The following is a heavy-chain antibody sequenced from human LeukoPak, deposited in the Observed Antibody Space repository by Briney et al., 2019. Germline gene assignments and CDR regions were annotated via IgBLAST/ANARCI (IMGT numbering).Heavy chain of an antibody. Sequence: GASVKVSCKASGYTFTSYGISWVRQAPGQGLEWMGWICAYNGNTNYEQKLQGRVTMTTDTSTSTAYMELGSLRSDDTAVYYCARDTARYSGSSSQPGYWGQGTLVTVSS. CDR2: ICAYNGNT. D-gene: IGHD1-26*01. CDR3: ARDTARYSGSSSQPGY. CDR1: GYTFTSYG. V-gene: IGHV1-18*01. J-gene: IGHJ4*02.